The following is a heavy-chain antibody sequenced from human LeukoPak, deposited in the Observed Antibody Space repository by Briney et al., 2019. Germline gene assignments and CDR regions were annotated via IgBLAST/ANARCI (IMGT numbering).Heavy chain of an antibody. J-gene: IGHJ3*02. V-gene: IGHV1-69*06. CDR1: GGTFSSHV. CDR2: IIPFFGTS. CDR3: ATGGSSGGNAFDI. Sequence: GSAVKVSCKVSGGTFSSHVISWVRQAPAQGLEWMGGIIPFFGTSNYAQKFQDRVTIMADKSTSTAYMELSSLRSEDTAMYYCATGGSSGGNAFDIWGQGTMVTVSS. D-gene: IGHD1-26*01.